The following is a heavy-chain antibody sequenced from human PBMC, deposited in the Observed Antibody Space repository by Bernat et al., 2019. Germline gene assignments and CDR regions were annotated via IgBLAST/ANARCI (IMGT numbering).Heavy chain of an antibody. Sequence: AQLVESGGGVVQPGRSLRLSCAASGFTFSSYAMHWVRQAPGKGLEWVAVISYDGSNKYYADSVKGRFTISRDNSKNTLYLQMNSLRAEDTAVYYCARPRRGTINTASFDYWGQGTLVTVSS. V-gene: IGHV3-30-3*01. J-gene: IGHJ4*02. CDR3: ARPRRGTINTASFDY. D-gene: IGHD3-16*01. CDR1: GFTFSSYA. CDR2: ISYDGSNK.